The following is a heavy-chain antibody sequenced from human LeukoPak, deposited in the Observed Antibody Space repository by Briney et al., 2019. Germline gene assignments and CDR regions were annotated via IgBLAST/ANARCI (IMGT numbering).Heavy chain of an antibody. CDR2: INHSGST. J-gene: IGHJ5*02. CDR1: GGSFSGYY. V-gene: IGHV4-34*01. Sequence: PSETLSLTCAVYGGSFSGYYWSWIRQPPGKGLEWIGEINHSGSTNYNPSLKSRVTISVDTSKNQFSLKLSSVTAADTAVYYCARGPAVPRRSPIWFRDFWGNWFDPRGQGTLVTVSS. CDR3: ARGPAVPRRSPIWFRDFWGNWFDP. D-gene: IGHD3-10*01.